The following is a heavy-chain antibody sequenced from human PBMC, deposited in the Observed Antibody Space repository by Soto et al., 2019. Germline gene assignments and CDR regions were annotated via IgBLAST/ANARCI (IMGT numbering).Heavy chain of an antibody. CDR1: GGSISGYY. J-gene: IGHJ4*02. V-gene: IGHV4-59*01. Sequence: PSETLSLTCTVSGGSISGYYWSWIRQPPGKGLEWIGYIYYSGSTNYNPSLKSRVTISVDTSKNQFSLKLSSVTAADTAVYYCARSNGDYGDYCSQGTLVPVSS. CDR3: ARSNGDYGDY. CDR2: IYYSGST. D-gene: IGHD4-17*01.